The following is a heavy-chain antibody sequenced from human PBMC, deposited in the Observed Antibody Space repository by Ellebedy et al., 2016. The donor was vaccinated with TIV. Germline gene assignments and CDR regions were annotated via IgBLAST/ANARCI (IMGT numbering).Heavy chain of an antibody. V-gene: IGHV1-2*02. Sequence: AASVKVSCKASGGTFSSYAISWVRQAPGQGLEWMGWINPNSGGTNYAQKFQGRVTMTRDTSISTAYMELSRLRSDDTAVYYCARDKVLRYPMGYYYYYYGMDVWGQGTTVTVSS. CDR3: ARDKVLRYPMGYYYYYYGMDV. CDR2: INPNSGGT. CDR1: GGTFSSYA. J-gene: IGHJ6*02. D-gene: IGHD3-9*01.